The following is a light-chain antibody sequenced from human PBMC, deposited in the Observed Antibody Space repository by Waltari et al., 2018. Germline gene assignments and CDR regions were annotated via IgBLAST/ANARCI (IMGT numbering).Light chain of an antibody. Sequence: QLVLTQSPSASASLGASVKLICTLSSGHSSNIVAWLQQQPEKGPRYLMKVNSDGSHTKGDEIPDRFSGSSSGAERYLTISSRQSEDEADYYCQTGGHGTWVFGGGTKLTVL. J-gene: IGLJ3*02. CDR2: VNSDGSH. V-gene: IGLV4-69*01. CDR3: QTGGHGTWV. CDR1: SGHSSNI.